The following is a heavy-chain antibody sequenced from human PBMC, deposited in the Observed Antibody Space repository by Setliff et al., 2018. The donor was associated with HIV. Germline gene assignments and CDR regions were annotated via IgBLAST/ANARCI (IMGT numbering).Heavy chain of an antibody. V-gene: IGHV3-48*01. CDR1: GFTFSYYS. D-gene: IGHD3-3*01. CDR3: ATGGFLDAFHI. J-gene: IGHJ3*02. Sequence: LRLSCAASGFTFSYYSMNWVRQAPGKGLEWLSYISGTSTIYYADSVKGRFTIFRDNAKNSLYLQMNSLRAEDTAVYYCATGGFLDAFHIWGQGTVVTVSS. CDR2: ISGTSTI.